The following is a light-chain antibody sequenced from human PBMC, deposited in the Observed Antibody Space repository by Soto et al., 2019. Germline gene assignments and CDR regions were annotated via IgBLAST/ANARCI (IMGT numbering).Light chain of an antibody. CDR3: QQRSNWPLT. CDR2: DAS. V-gene: IGKV3-11*01. J-gene: IGKJ5*01. CDR1: QSVSSY. Sequence: EIVLTQSPATLSLSPGERSTLSCRASQSVSSYLAWYQQKPGQAPRLLIYDASNRATGIPARFSGSGSGTDFTLTIGSLEPEDFAVYYCQQRSNWPLTFGPGTRLEIK.